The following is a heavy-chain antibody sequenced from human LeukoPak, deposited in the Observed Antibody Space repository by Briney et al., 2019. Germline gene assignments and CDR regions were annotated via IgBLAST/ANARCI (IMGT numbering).Heavy chain of an antibody. CDR3: AKAVEGSGWYGGAFDI. D-gene: IGHD6-19*01. J-gene: IGHJ3*02. V-gene: IGHV3-23*01. Sequence: GGSLRLSCAASGFTFTDYYMSWIRQAPGKGLEWVSAISGSGGSTYYADSVKGRFTISRDNSKNTLYLQMNSLRAEDTAVYYCAKAVEGSGWYGGAFDIWGQGTMVTVSS. CDR2: ISGSGGST. CDR1: GFTFTDYY.